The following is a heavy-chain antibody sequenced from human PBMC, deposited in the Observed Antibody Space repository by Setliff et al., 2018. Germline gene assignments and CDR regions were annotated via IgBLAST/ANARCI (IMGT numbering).Heavy chain of an antibody. CDR1: GGTFRNFA. V-gene: IGHV1-69*13. D-gene: IGHD3-10*01. CDR2: IIPVFDLT. Sequence: GASVKVSCKASGGTFRNFALTWVRQAPGEGLEWLGGIIPVFDLTNYAKNFQGRVTITADESTSTTYMELNRLTSDDTAIYYCARAPYYGPENPTKNAFDIWGQGTLVTVSS. J-gene: IGHJ3*02. CDR3: ARAPYYGPENPTKNAFDI.